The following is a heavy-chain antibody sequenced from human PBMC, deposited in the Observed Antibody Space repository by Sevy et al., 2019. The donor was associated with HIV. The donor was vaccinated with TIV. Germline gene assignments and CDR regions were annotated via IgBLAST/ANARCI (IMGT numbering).Heavy chain of an antibody. J-gene: IGHJ3*02. CDR1: GGSINSDH. V-gene: IGHV4-59*08. CDR3: ARRNDFDI. Sequence: SLTCTVSGGSINSDHWNWIRQPPGKGLEWIGYVYYTGGTNYNPSLKNRVTISVDRTKNQFSLKLTSETAADTAVYYCARRNDFDIWGQGTMVTVSS. CDR2: VYYTGGT.